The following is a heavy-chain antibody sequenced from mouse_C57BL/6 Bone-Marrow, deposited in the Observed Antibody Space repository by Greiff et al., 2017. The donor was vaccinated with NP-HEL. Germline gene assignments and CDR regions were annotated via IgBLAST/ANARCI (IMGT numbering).Heavy chain of an antibody. V-gene: IGHV1-19*01. CDR2: INPVNGGT. Sequence: VQLKESGPVLVKPGASGKISCKASGYPFPNSYLTWVRQSLGKGLGWIGVINPVNGGTSSNRKFKGKATLTVDKSSSTAYMELNSLTSEDAAVYYCARNPGDYWGQGTTLTVSA. J-gene: IGHJ2*01. CDR1: GYPFPNSY. CDR3: ARNPGDY.